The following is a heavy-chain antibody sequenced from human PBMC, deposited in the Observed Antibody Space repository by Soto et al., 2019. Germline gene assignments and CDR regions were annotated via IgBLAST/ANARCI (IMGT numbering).Heavy chain of an antibody. CDR2: ISGSGGST. V-gene: IGHV3-23*01. D-gene: IGHD3-9*01. CDR3: AKDLSLSVDREILTGYLGFDY. J-gene: IGHJ4*02. CDR1: GFTFSSYA. Sequence: EVQLLESGGGLVQPGGSLRLSCAASGFTFSSYAMSWVRQAPGKGLEWVSAISGSGGSTYYADSVKGRFTISRDNSKNTLYLQMNSLRAEDTAVYYCAKDLSLSVDREILTGYLGFDYWGPGTLVTVSS.